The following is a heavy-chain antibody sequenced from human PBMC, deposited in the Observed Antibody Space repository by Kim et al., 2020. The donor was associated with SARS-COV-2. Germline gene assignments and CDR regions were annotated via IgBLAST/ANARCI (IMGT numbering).Heavy chain of an antibody. D-gene: IGHD6-13*01. CDR3: ARGPYSSSWYSFRIFSEGENWFDP. V-gene: IGHV1-8*01. J-gene: IGHJ5*02. Sequence: ASVKVSCKASGYTFTSYDINWVRQATGQGLEWMGWMNPNSGNTGYAQKFQGRVTMTRNTSISTAYMELSSLRSEDTAVYYCARGPYSSSWYSFRIFSEGENWFDPWGQGTLVTVSS. CDR1: GYTFTSYD. CDR2: MNPNSGNT.